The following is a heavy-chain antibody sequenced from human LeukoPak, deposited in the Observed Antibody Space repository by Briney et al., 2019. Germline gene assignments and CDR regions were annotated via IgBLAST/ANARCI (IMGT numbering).Heavy chain of an antibody. D-gene: IGHD2-2*01. CDR2: ISSSSSTI. J-gene: IGHJ4*02. CDR1: GIPFSSYS. Sequence: GSLKHSCATSGIPFSSYSLNWVRQAPGKGLEGVSYISSSSSTIYYADSVKGRFTTSRDNAKNSLYLQMNSLRAEDTAVYYCARSDQLLLRVDYWGQGTLVTVSS. V-gene: IGHV3-48*01. CDR3: ARSDQLLLRVDY.